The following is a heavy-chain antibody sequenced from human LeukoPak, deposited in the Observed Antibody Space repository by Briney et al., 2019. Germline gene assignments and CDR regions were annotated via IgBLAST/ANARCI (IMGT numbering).Heavy chain of an antibody. D-gene: IGHD3-16*01. V-gene: IGHV3-11*06. Sequence: GGSLRLSCAASGFTFSDHYMSWIRQAPGKGLEWVSFISSTGSYTNYADSVKGRFTISRDNSRNTLYLQMSSLRAEDTAVYFFARGGETASTKWSMIDYWGQGTLVTV. CDR2: ISSTGSYT. J-gene: IGHJ4*02. CDR1: GFTFSDHY. CDR3: ARGGETASTKWSMIDY.